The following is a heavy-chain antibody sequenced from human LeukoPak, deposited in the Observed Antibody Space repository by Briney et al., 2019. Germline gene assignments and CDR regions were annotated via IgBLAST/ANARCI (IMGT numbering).Heavy chain of an antibody. V-gene: IGHV3-23*01. CDR2: IRSNGDTT. D-gene: IGHD1-1*01. CDR1: GFTFRSIA. CDR3: AKGQELDDGVFDS. J-gene: IGHJ4*02. Sequence: PGGSLRLSCAASGFTFRSIAMTWVRQAPGKGLGWVSSIRSNGDTTYNADSVKGRFTISRDNSKNTLYLQMNRLRVEDTAIYYCAKGQELDDGVFDSWGQGTLVTVSS.